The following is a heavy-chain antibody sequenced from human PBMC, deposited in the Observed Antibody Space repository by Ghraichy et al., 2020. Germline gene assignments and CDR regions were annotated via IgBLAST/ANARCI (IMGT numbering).Heavy chain of an antibody. V-gene: IGHV4-30-4*07. CDR1: GASISSNNHS. J-gene: IGHJ4*02. CDR2: IYHSGTS. Sequence: TLSLTCTVSGASISSNNHSWIWIRQPPGQGLEWLGYIYHSGTSYYTPSLRGRLTMSVSPSTDQFSLSLNSVTAADTAVYYCARGACSIGSCYYLDHWGQGNLVTVSS. D-gene: IGHD2-2*01. CDR3: ARGACSIGSCYYLDH.